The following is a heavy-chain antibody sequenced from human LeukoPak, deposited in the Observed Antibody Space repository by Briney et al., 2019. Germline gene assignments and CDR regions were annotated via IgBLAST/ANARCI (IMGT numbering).Heavy chain of an antibody. CDR2: INPSGGST. D-gene: IGHD6-13*01. J-gene: IGHJ5*02. CDR1: GYTFTSYG. V-gene: IGHV1-46*01. CDR3: ARGSSSWSGPNWFDP. Sequence: GASVKVSCKASGYTFTSYGTSWVRQAPGQGLEWMGIINPSGGSTSYAQKFQGRVTMTRDTSTSTVYMELSSLRSEDTAVYYCARGSSSWSGPNWFDPWGQGTLVTVSS.